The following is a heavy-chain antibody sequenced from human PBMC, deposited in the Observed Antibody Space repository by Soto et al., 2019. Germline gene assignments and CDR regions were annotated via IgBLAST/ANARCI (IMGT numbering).Heavy chain of an antibody. J-gene: IGHJ6*02. CDR1: GGSISSYY. D-gene: IGHD6-13*01. CDR3: ARDFAAAGTSGYHYYGMDV. CDR2: IYYSGST. Sequence: SETLSLTCTVSGGSISSYYWSWIRQPPGKGLEWIGYIYYSGSTNYNPSLKSRVTISVDTSKNQFSLKLSSVTAADTAVYYCARDFAAAGTSGYHYYGMDVWSQGTTVTVSS. V-gene: IGHV4-59*01.